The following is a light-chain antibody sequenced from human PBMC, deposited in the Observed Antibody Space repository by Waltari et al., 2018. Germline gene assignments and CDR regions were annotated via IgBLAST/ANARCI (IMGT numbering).Light chain of an antibody. Sequence: QSALTQTASVSGSPGQSITTPCTGTSSEIGSYNLVSWYQKSPGKAPRLIIYEDNKRPSVASNRFSGSKSGNTASLTIFGLQADDEGEYYCCSYAGRRSLMFGGGTKVTVL. J-gene: IGLJ3*02. CDR1: SSEIGSYNL. CDR2: EDN. V-gene: IGLV2-23*01. CDR3: CSYAGRRSLM.